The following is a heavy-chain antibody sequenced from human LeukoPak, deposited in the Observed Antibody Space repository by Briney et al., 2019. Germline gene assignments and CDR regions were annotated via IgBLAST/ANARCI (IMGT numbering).Heavy chain of an antibody. CDR3: AGHHPRNTVDF. D-gene: IGHD2-8*02. V-gene: IGHV4-59*08. CDR2: ISDIGSI. Sequence: SETLSLTCNVSGGSISRYYWSWIRQPPGKGLEWIAYISDIGSINYNPSLKSRVTISLDTSKNQFSLKLSSVTAADTAVYYCAGHHPRNTVDFWGQGTLVTVSS. CDR1: GGSISRYY. J-gene: IGHJ4*02.